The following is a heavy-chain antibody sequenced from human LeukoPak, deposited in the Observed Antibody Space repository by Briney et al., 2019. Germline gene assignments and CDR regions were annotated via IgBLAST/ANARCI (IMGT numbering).Heavy chain of an antibody. D-gene: IGHD3-16*01. Sequence: GGSLRLSCAVSGLTLSNYWMNWVRQAPGKGLEWVANINPDGGEERYVDSVKGRFVISRDNAKNSLYLQMNSLRAEDTAAYYCAIWGTDQNYWGQGTLVTVSS. CDR2: INPDGGEE. V-gene: IGHV3-7*02. CDR1: GLTLSNYW. J-gene: IGHJ4*02. CDR3: AIWGTDQNY.